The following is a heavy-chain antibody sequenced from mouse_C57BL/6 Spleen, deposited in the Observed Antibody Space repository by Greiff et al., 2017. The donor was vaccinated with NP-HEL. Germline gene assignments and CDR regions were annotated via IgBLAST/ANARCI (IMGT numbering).Heavy chain of an antibody. J-gene: IGHJ3*01. CDR2: INPSSGYT. V-gene: IGHV1-7*01. D-gene: IGHD2-3*01. CDR1: GYTFTSYW. Sequence: QVQLQQSGTVLARPGASVKMSCKTSGYTFTSYWMHWVKQRPGQGLEWIGYINPSSGYTKYNQKFKDKATLTADKSSSTAYMQLSSLTYEDSAVYYCARAPDGYYLFAYWGQGTLVTVSA. CDR3: ARAPDGYYLFAY.